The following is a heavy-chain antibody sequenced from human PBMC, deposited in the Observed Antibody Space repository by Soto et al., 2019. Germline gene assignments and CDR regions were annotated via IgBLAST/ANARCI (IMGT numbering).Heavy chain of an antibody. CDR3: ASLQLWIRGSDFDY. CDR1: GFTFNSHT. Sequence: GGSLRLSCTASGFTFNSHTMHWVRQAPGEGLEWVAVISYDGSNKYYADSVKGRFTISRDNSKNTLYLQMNSLRAEDTAVYYCASLQLWIRGSDFDYWGQGTLVTVS. D-gene: IGHD5-18*01. V-gene: IGHV3-30-3*01. J-gene: IGHJ4*02. CDR2: ISYDGSNK.